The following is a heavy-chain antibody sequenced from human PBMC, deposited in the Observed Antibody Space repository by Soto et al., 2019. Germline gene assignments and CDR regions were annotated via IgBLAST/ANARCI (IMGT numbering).Heavy chain of an antibody. Sequence: QVQLVQSGAEVKKPGASVKVSCKASGYTFTSYAMHWVRQAPGQRLEWMGWINAGNGNTKYSQKFQGRVTITRDTSASTAYMELSSRRSEDTAVYYCALLRYSSGWPMGIWGQGTMFTVSS. D-gene: IGHD6-19*01. J-gene: IGHJ3*02. CDR2: INAGNGNT. CDR1: GYTFTSYA. V-gene: IGHV1-3*01. CDR3: ALLRYSSGWPMGI.